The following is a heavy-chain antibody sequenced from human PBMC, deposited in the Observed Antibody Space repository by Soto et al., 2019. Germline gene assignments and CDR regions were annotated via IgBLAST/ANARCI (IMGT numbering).Heavy chain of an antibody. CDR1: GFTFSSYA. J-gene: IGHJ4*02. D-gene: IGHD3-3*01. CDR3: AKRRTWRYDFWSDDKGYFDY. CDR2: ISGGGGST. V-gene: IGHV3-23*01. Sequence: EVQLLESGGGLVQPGGSLRLSCAASGFTFSSYAMSWVRQAPGKGLEWVSAISGGGGSTYYADSVKGRFTIARDNSKNTLYLQMNCRRAEDTAVYYWAKRRTWRYDFWSDDKGYFDYWGQGTLVTVSS.